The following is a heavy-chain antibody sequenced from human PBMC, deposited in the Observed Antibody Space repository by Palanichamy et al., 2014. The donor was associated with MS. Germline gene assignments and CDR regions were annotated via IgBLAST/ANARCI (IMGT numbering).Heavy chain of an antibody. CDR1: GFSISTNYY. J-gene: IGHJ4*02. V-gene: IGHV4-38-2*01. CDR3: ARRVVVTGTRSTYFDY. Sequence: QVQLQESGPGLVKPSETLSLTCDVSGFSISTNYYWTWIRQPPGKGLEFVGSVYHSGYTFRKPSLKSRLTISVDTSKNQFSLSLTSVTAADTAVYYCARRVVVTGTRSTYFDYWGQGTLVTVSS. D-gene: IGHD1-1*01. CDR2: VYHSGYT.